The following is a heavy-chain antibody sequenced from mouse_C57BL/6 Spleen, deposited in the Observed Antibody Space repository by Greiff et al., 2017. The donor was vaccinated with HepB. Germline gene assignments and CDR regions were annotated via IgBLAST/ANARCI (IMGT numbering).Heavy chain of an antibody. J-gene: IGHJ3*01. CDR1: GFSLTSYG. CDR2: IWRGGST. CDR3: AKSRYDYDGGFAY. V-gene: IGHV2-5*01. D-gene: IGHD2-4*01. Sequence: VKLVESGPGLVQPSQSLSITCTVSGFSLTSYGVHWVRQSPGKGLEWLGVIWRGGSTDYNAAFMSRLSITKDNSKSQVFFKMNSLQADDTAIYYCAKSRYDYDGGFAYWGQGTLVTVSA.